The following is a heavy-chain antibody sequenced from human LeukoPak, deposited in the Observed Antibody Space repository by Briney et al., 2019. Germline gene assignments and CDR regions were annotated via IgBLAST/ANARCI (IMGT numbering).Heavy chain of an antibody. Sequence: SVNVSCKASGYTFTGYYMHWVRQAPGHRLEGIGWINPNSGCTDYPQKFQGRVTMTRDTSISTAYMELSRLRSDDTAVYYCAREYCSGGSCTDAFDIWGQGTMVTVSS. CDR2: INPNSGCT. V-gene: IGHV1-2*02. CDR3: AREYCSGGSCTDAFDI. D-gene: IGHD2-15*01. CDR1: GYTFTGYY. J-gene: IGHJ3*02.